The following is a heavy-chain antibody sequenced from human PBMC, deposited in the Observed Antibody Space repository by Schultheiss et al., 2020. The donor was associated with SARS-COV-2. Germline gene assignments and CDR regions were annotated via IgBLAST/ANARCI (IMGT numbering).Heavy chain of an antibody. J-gene: IGHJ3*02. Sequence: GGSLRLSCAASGFTFSSYGMHWVRQAPGKGLEWVAVISYDGSNKYYADSVKGRFTISRDNSKNTLYLQMNSLRAEDTAVYYCARAYYDSSGYDYLYAFDIWGQVTIVTVSS. CDR3: ARAYYDSSGYDYLYAFDI. D-gene: IGHD3-22*01. V-gene: IGHV3-30*03. CDR2: ISYDGSNK. CDR1: GFTFSSYG.